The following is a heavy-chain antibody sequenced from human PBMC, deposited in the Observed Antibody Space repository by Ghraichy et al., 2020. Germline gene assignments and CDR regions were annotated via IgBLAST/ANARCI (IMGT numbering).Heavy chain of an antibody. CDR2: ISDHHGTDK. CDR1: GFTFSSYY. J-gene: IGHJ4*02. V-gene: IGHV3-30-3*01. CDR3: AREVAGGSPDY. D-gene: IGHD3-16*01. Sequence: GGSLRLSCAASGFTFSSYYMHWVRQAPGKGLEWVTLISDHHGTDKFYAYSVRGRFTISRDNSKNTLYLEMNSLRAEDTAVYYCAREVAGGSPDYWGQGTLVTVFS.